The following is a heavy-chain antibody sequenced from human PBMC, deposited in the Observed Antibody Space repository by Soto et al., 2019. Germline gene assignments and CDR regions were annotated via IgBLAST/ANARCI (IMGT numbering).Heavy chain of an antibody. CDR2: AYYRSQWYY. CDR1: GDSVSSNSAA. Sequence: PSQTLSLTCVISGDSVSSNSAAWNWIRQSPSRGLEWLGRAYYRSQWYYDSAVSVRSRITVIPDTSKNQFSLQLNSVTHEDTAVYYCKKYKGDRRTYNGMDVWGQGITVTVS. D-gene: IGHD2-21*02. CDR3: KKYKGDRRTYNGMDV. V-gene: IGHV6-1*01. J-gene: IGHJ6*02.